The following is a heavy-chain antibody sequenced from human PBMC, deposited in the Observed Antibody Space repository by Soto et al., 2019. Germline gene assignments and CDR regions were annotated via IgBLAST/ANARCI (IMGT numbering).Heavy chain of an antibody. V-gene: IGHV1-3*01. CDR2: INAGNGNT. CDR1: GYSFTSYA. Sequence: QVQLVQSGAEVKKPGASVKVSWKASGYSFTSYAMHWVRQAPGQRLEWMGWINAGNGNTKYSQKFQGRVTITRDTSASTAYMELSSLRSEDTAVYYCARVYGSGSYGFDYWGQGTLVTASS. J-gene: IGHJ4*02. D-gene: IGHD3-10*01. CDR3: ARVYGSGSYGFDY.